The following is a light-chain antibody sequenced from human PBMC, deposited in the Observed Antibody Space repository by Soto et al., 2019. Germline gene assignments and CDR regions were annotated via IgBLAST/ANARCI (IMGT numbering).Light chain of an antibody. V-gene: IGKV3-20*01. Sequence: EIVLPQSPGTLSFSPGETATLSCRASQSITSRYLAWYQQRPGQAPRLLIYETSSRVTGIPDRFSGSGSVTDFTLSINSLVPEDFAVYYCQQYGSSPYTFGQGTKLEI. CDR2: ETS. CDR1: QSITSRY. J-gene: IGKJ2*01. CDR3: QQYGSSPYT.